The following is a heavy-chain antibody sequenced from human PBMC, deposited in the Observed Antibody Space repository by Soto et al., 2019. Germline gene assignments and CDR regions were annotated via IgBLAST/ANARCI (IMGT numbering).Heavy chain of an antibody. D-gene: IGHD1-20*01. Sequence: ASVKVSCKASGYTFTSYGISWVRQAPGQGLEWMGWISAYNGNTNYAQKLQGRVTMTTDTSTSTAYMELRSLRSDDTAVYYCAWANPRRITENWLDLWGQGTLVTVSS. CDR3: AWANPRRITENWLDL. J-gene: IGHJ5*02. CDR2: ISAYNGNT. CDR1: GYTFTSYG. V-gene: IGHV1-18*04.